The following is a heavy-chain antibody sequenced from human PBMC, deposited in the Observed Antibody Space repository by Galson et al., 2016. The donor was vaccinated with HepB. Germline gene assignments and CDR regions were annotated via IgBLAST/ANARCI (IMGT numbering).Heavy chain of an antibody. CDR3: VTFYYGSGSYLLDS. D-gene: IGHD3-10*01. V-gene: IGHV1-2*06. CDR2: ISPASDAT. Sequence: SVKVSCKASGYRFKGYFMHWVRQAPGQGPEWMGRISPASDATDYAQKFQGRVTLTSDTSSSTAYMQLRSLRSDDTAMYYCVTFYYGSGSYLLDSWGQGTLVSVSS. J-gene: IGHJ4*02. CDR1: GYRFKGYF.